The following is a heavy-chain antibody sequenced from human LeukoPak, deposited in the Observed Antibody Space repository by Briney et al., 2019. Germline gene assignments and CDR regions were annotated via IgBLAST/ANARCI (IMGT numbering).Heavy chain of an antibody. V-gene: IGHV3-23*01. CDR1: GFTFNNYA. CDR2: ISGSGGST. Sequence: DPGGSLRLSCAASGFTFNNYAMSWVRQAPGKGLEWVSVISGSGGSTDYADSVKGRFTISRDNSKNTLYLQMNSLRAEDTAVYYCAKGDSTYYYDSSGYMWGQGTLVTVSS. CDR3: AKGDSTYYYDSSGYM. D-gene: IGHD3-22*01. J-gene: IGHJ4*02.